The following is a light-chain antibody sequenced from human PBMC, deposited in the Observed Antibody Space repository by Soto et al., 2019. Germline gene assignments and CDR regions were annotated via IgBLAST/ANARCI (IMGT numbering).Light chain of an antibody. V-gene: IGKV4-1*01. CDR2: WAS. J-gene: IGKJ4*01. CDR1: QSVLYSSNNKNY. Sequence: DIVMTQSPDSLAVSLGERATINCKSSQSVLYSSNNKNYLAWYQQKPGHPPKLLIYWASTRESGVPDRFSGSRSGTDFTLTISSLQAEDVAVYYCQHSGTFGGGNKVEIK. CDR3: QHSGT.